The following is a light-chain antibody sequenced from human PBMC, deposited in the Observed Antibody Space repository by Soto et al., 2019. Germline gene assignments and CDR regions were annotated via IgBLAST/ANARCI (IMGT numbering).Light chain of an antibody. CDR3: LLSYSGARV. Sequence: QAVVTQEPSLTVSPGGTVTLTCGSITGTVTTGHAPYWSQQKPGQAPRTLIYETTNRHSWTPARFSGSLLGGKAALTLSGAQPEDEAEYYCLLSYSGARVFGGGTKLTVL. J-gene: IGLJ2*01. V-gene: IGLV7-46*01. CDR2: ETT. CDR1: TGTVTTGHA.